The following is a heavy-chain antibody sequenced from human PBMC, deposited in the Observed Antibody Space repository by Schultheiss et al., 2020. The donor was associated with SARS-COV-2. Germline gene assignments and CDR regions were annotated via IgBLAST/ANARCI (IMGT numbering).Heavy chain of an antibody. CDR3: ARLSRDSSGWYPDY. Sequence: GGSLRLSCAASGFTFSSYSMNWVRQAPGKGLEWVANIKQDGSEKYYVDSVKGRFTISRDNAKNSLYLQMNSLRAEDTAVYYCARLSRDSSGWYPDYWGQGTLVTVSS. V-gene: IGHV3-7*01. D-gene: IGHD6-19*01. CDR1: GFTFSSYS. J-gene: IGHJ4*02. CDR2: IKQDGSEK.